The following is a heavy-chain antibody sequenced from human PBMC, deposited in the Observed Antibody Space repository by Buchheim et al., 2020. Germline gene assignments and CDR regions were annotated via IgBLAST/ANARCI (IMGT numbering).Heavy chain of an antibody. CDR3: ARDGNKGYDQPNWFDP. J-gene: IGHJ5*02. CDR2: INPSGGST. Sequence: QVQLVQSGAEVKKPGASVKVSCKASGYAFTSYYMHWVRQAPGQGLEWMGIINPSGGSTSYAQKFQGRVTMTRDTSTSTVYMELSSLRSEDTAVYYCARDGNKGYDQPNWFDPWGQGTL. V-gene: IGHV1-46*01. D-gene: IGHD3-22*01. CDR1: GYAFTSYY.